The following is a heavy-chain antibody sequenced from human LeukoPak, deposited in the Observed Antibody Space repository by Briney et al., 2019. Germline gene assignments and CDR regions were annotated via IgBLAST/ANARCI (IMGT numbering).Heavy chain of an antibody. J-gene: IGHJ4*02. CDR2: IYYSGST. V-gene: IGHV4-59*08. Sequence: SETLSLTCTVSGGSISSYYWNWIRQPPGKGLEWIGYIYYSGSTNYNPSLKSRVTISVDTSKNQFSLKLSSVTAADTAVYYCARQDYYDSSGYSYYFDYWGQGTLVTVSS. CDR1: GGSISSYY. CDR3: ARQDYYDSSGYSYYFDY. D-gene: IGHD3-22*01.